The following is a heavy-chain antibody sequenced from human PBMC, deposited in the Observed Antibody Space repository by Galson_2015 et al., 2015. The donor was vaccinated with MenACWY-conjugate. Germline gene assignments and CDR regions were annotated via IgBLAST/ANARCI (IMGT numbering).Heavy chain of an antibody. CDR3: ARDQQGYNSSLYRSFDY. J-gene: IGHJ4*02. V-gene: IGHV3-23*01. Sequence: SLRLSCAASGFTFRSYSMSWVRQAPGKGLEWVAAISGSGDDTDYAESLKGRFTISRDNSKNTPYLQMNSLREEDTAVYYCARDQQGYNSSLYRSFDYWGQGTLVTVSS. CDR1: GFTFRSYS. CDR2: ISGSGDDT. D-gene: IGHD5-18*01.